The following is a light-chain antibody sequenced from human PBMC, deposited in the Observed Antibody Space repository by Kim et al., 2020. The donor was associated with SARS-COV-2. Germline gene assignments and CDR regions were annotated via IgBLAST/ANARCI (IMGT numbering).Light chain of an antibody. J-gene: IGLJ3*02. CDR2: EDH. Sequence: GKTVLTSCTRSSGSSASDFVQWFNQRPGSSPTTVIYEDHKRPSGVPDRFSGSVDTYYNSASLTISGLRAEDEADYYCQSYNDNDWVFGGGTKLTVL. CDR3: QSYNDNDWV. CDR1: SGSSASDF. V-gene: IGLV6-57*01.